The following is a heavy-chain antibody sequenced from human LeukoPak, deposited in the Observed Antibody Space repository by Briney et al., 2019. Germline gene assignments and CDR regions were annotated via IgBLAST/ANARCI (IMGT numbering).Heavy chain of an antibody. D-gene: IGHD7-27*01. CDR3: ARDPGGTWGFDY. J-gene: IGHJ4*02. Sequence: ASVKVSCKTSGYTFTNLDINWLRQAPGQGLEWMGWMSPNSGDTGYAQKFQDRISMTTDTSTSTAYMELRSLKSDDTAVYYCARDPGGTWGFDYWGQGALVTVSS. V-gene: IGHV1-8*01. CDR2: MSPNSGDT. CDR1: GYTFTNLD.